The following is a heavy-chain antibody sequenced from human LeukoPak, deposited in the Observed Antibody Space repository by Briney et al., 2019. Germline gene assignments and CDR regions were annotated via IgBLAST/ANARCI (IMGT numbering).Heavy chain of an antibody. CDR2: ISAYNGNT. D-gene: IGHD5-24*01. V-gene: IGHV1-18*01. J-gene: IGHJ4*02. CDR3: AKARYNGALYYFDY. CDR1: GYTFTSYG. Sequence: ASVKVSCKASGYTFTSYGISWVRQAPGQGLEWMGWISAYNGNTNYAQKLQGRVTMTTDTSTSTAYMELRSLRAEDTAVYYCAKARYNGALYYFDYWGQGTLVTVSS.